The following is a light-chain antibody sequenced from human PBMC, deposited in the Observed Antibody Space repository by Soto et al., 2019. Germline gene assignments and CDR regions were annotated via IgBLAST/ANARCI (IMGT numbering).Light chain of an antibody. CDR1: SSDIGGYNF. V-gene: IGLV2-14*01. J-gene: IGLJ1*01. CDR3: SSFRSGTTP. Sequence: QSALTQPASVSGSPGQSITISCTGTSSDIGGYNFVSWYHQHPGKAPKLMIYEVSNRPSGVSDRFSGSKSGNTASLTISGLQAEDEADYYCSSFRSGTTPFGTGTKVTVL. CDR2: EVS.